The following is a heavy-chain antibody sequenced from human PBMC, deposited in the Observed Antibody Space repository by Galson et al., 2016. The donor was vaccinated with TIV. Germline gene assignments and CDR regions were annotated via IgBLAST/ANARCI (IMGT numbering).Heavy chain of an antibody. Sequence: SVKVSCKASGIIFNSYAISWVRQAPGQGLEWMGGIIPMFGTANYARNFQGRVTITADKSTSTAYMELSSLRSEEPAVYYCAEAFKYESSGYYRDVFDIWGQGTTVTVSS. V-gene: IGHV1-69*06. CDR3: AEAFKYESSGYYRDVFDI. CDR1: GIIFNSYA. D-gene: IGHD3-22*01. J-gene: IGHJ3*02. CDR2: IIPMFGTA.